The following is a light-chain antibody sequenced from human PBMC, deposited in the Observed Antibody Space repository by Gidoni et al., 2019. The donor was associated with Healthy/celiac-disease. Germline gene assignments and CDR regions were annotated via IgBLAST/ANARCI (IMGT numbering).Light chain of an antibody. Sequence: DTQLTQSPSSLSASVGDRVTITCRASQSISSYLNWYQQKPGKAPKLLIYAASSLQSGVPSRFSGSGSGTDFTLTISSLQPEDFATYYCQQSDSTPSTFGGGTKVEIK. CDR2: AAS. CDR1: QSISSY. CDR3: QQSDSTPST. J-gene: IGKJ4*01. V-gene: IGKV1-39*01.